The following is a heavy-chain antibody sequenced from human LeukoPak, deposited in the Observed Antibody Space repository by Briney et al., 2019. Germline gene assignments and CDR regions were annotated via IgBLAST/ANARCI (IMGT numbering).Heavy chain of an antibody. Sequence: PSETLSLPCTVSGDSISSYFWNWIRQPPGQGLECIGHVSHTGTTNYNPSFTNRAYISPDPSRTQFPLKLNSVTAADTALYYCARRRAEGGSNGHYNWFDPWGQGTLVTVSS. CDR2: VSHTGTT. V-gene: IGHV4-59*08. CDR1: GDSISSYF. J-gene: IGHJ5*02. D-gene: IGHD6-13*01. CDR3: ARRRAEGGSNGHYNWFDP.